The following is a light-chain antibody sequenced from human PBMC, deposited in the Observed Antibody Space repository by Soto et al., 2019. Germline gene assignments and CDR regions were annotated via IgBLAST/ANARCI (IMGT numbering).Light chain of an antibody. J-gene: IGKJ1*01. CDR2: DAS. CDR3: QQYGSSPPFT. V-gene: IGKV3-20*01. Sequence: ERGMTQSPATLSVSPGERATLSCRASQSVSSSYLAWYQQKPGQAPRLLLYDASSSATGIPDRFGGSGSGTDFTLTISRLEPEDFAVYYCQQYGSSPPFTFGQGTKVDIK. CDR1: QSVSSSY.